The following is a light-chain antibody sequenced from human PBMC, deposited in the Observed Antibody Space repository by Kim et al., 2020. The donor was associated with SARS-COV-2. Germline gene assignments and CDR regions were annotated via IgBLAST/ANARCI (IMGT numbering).Light chain of an antibody. V-gene: IGKV1-27*01. CDR1: QGISNY. CDR2: AAS. Sequence: ASVGDRVTITCRASQGISNYLSWYQQKPGKVPKVLIYAASALQSGVPSRFSGSGSGTDFTLTISSLQPEDVATYYCQKYNSAEWTFGQGTKVDI. CDR3: QKYNSAEWT. J-gene: IGKJ1*01.